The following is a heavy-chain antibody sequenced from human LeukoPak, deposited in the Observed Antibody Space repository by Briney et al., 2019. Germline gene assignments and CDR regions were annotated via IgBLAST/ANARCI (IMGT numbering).Heavy chain of an antibody. CDR2: ISSSSSYI. CDR1: GFTFSSYS. Sequence: PGGSLRLSCAASGFTFSSYSMNWVRQAPGKGLEWVSSISSSSSYIYYADSVKGRFTISRDNAKNSLYLQMNSLRAEDTAVYYCARDRRGSYFAAFDPSGQGTLVTVSS. CDR3: ARDRRGSYFAAFDP. J-gene: IGHJ5*02. V-gene: IGHV3-21*01. D-gene: IGHD1-26*01.